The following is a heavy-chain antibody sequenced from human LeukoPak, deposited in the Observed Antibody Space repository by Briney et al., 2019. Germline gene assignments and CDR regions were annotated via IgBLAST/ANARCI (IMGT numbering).Heavy chain of an antibody. CDR3: AGGDRNGWYFDY. CDR2: INWNGAST. D-gene: IGHD6-19*01. J-gene: IGHJ4*02. Sequence: GGSLRLSCAASGFRFDDHGMSWVRQVPGKGLEWVSGINWNGASTGYGDSVKGRFTIPRDNAKNSLYLQMNSLRAEDTALYYCAGGDRNGWYFDYWGQGILVTVSS. CDR1: GFRFDDHG. V-gene: IGHV3-20*04.